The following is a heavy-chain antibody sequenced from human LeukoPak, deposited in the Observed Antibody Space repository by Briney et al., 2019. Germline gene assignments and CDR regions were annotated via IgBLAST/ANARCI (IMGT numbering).Heavy chain of an antibody. J-gene: IGHJ4*02. D-gene: IGHD2-15*01. Sequence: PSETLSLTCTVSGGSIRGYYWSWMREPPGKGLEWIGYISYSGSTNYNPSLKSRVTLSVDTSNNQFSLTLSSVTAADTAVYYCARHYCSGGTCYSFHSWGQGTLVTVSS. CDR2: ISYSGST. CDR3: ARHYCSGGTCYSFHS. V-gene: IGHV4-59*08. CDR1: GGSIRGYY.